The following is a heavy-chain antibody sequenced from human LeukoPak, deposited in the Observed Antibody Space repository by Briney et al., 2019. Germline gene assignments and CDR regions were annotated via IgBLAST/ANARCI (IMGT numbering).Heavy chain of an antibody. D-gene: IGHD2-15*01. CDR2: MSSSGGAA. V-gene: IGHV3-23*01. Sequence: GGSLRLSCAASGFTFSSYAMNWVRQAPGKGLEWVSGMSSSGGAAYYADSVKGRFTMSRDNSKNTLYLQMNSLRAEDTAVYYCAKNRGGSGYSDSDYWGQGTLVTVSS. CDR3: AKNRGGSGYSDSDY. CDR1: GFTFSSYA. J-gene: IGHJ4*02.